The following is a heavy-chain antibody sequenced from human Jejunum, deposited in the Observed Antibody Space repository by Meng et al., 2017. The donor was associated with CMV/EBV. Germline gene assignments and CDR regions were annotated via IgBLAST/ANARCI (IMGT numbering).Heavy chain of an antibody. CDR3: VREAWTPRSGRLHYFDI. Sequence: NVNRYTMNGRRQAPGQGVEWMGGITHFIGVPDYAQKLQGRVKIRKPESKSTVYMDLSRMRSGDTAVDYWVREAWTPRSGRLHYFDIWGQGTLVTVSS. V-gene: IGHV1-69*16. J-gene: IGHJ4*02. CDR1: NVNRYT. D-gene: IGHD6-25*01. CDR2: ITHFIGVP.